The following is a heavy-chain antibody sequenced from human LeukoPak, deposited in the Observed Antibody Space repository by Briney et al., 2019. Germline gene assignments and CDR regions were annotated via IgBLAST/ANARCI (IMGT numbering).Heavy chain of an antibody. CDR2: MNPNSGNT. D-gene: IGHD2-2*01. CDR3: ARGPGYCSSTSCYWGWFDP. CDR1: GYTFTGYY. V-gene: IGHV1-8*03. Sequence: ASVKVSCKASGYTFTGYYMHWVRQAPGQGLEWMGWMNPNSGNTGYAQKFQGRVTITRNTSISTAYMELSSLRSEDTAVYYCARGPGYCSSTSCYWGWFDPWGQGTLVTVSS. J-gene: IGHJ5*02.